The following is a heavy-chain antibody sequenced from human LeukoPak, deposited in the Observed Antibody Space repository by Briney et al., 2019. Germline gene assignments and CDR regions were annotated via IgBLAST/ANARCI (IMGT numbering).Heavy chain of an antibody. CDR1: GYSISSSNW. Sequence: SETLSLTCAVSGYSISSSNWWGWIRQPPGKGLEWIGYIYYSESTYYNPSLKSRVTMSVDTSKNQFSLKLSSVTAVDTAVYYCAKGAAAGTFIDYWGQGTLVTVSS. J-gene: IGHJ4*02. CDR3: AKGAAAGTFIDY. D-gene: IGHD6-13*01. V-gene: IGHV4-28*01. CDR2: IYYSEST.